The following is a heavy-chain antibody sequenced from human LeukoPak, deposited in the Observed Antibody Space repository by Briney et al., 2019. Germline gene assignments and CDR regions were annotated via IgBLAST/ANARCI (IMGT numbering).Heavy chain of an antibody. Sequence: ASVKVSCKASGSTFTDYYMHWVRQAPGQGLEWMGWINPNSGGTNFAQKFQGRVTMTRDTSISTAYMELSSLRYDDTAVYYCATNILVRDIINWFDPWGQGTLVTVSS. V-gene: IGHV1-2*02. D-gene: IGHD3-10*01. CDR1: GSTFTDYY. J-gene: IGHJ5*02. CDR3: ATNILVRDIINWFDP. CDR2: INPNSGGT.